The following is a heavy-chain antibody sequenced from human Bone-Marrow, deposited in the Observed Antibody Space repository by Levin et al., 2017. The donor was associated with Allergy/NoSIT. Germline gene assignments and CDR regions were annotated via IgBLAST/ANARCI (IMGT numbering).Heavy chain of an antibody. CDR1: GFTFNYYA. CDR3: AKAQTYDISGDFDS. Sequence: GGSLRLSCAASGFTFNYYAMAWVRQAPGRGLEWVATISGTGGSTYYADSVKGRFTISRANSKNTLFVQMNSLRAEDTAVYYCAKAQTYDISGDFDSWGQGTLVTVSS. J-gene: IGHJ4*02. V-gene: IGHV3-23*01. D-gene: IGHD3-9*01. CDR2: ISGTGGST.